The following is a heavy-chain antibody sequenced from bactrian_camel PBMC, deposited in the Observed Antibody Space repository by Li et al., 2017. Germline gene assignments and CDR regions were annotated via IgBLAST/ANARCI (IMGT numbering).Heavy chain of an antibody. CDR1: GYTYASHC. CDR3: AADVNGYWRGQTDGRSLLQEEMYEY. Sequence: GGSLSLSCTASGYTYASHCMGWFRQAPGREREGVALNRSSDGITAHADSVKGRLTISRDNAVNTVYLTMNNLKPDDTAVYYCAADVNGYWRGQTDGRSLLQEEMYEYWGQGTQVTVS. CDR2: NRSSDGIT. J-gene: IGHJ4*01. V-gene: IGHV3S65*01. D-gene: IGHD2*01.